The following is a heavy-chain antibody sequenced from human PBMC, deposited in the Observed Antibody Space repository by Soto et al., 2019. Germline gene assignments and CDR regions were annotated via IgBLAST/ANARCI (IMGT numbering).Heavy chain of an antibody. J-gene: IGHJ6*02. CDR1: GFTFSSYG. CDR2: IWYDGSNK. CDR3: ARGGSGRNYYYYGMDV. Sequence: LRLSCAASGFTFSSYGMHWVRQAPGKGLEWVAVIWYDGSNKYYADSVKGRFTISRDNSKNTLYLQMNSLRAEDTAVYYCARGGSGRNYYYYGMDVWGQGTTVTVSS. V-gene: IGHV3-33*01. D-gene: IGHD3-10*01.